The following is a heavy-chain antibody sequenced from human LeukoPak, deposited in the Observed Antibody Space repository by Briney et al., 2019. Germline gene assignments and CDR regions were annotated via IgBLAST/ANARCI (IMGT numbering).Heavy chain of an antibody. CDR1: GYSISSGYY. V-gene: IGHV4-38-2*02. CDR3: ARVARGSGTYYFDY. J-gene: IGHJ4*02. Sequence: SETLSLTCTVSGYSISSGYYWGWIRQPPGQGLEWIGSIYHSGSTYYNPSLKSRVTISVDTSKNQFSLKLSSVTAADTAVYYCARVARGSGTYYFDYWGQGALVTVSS. CDR2: IYHSGST. D-gene: IGHD3-10*01.